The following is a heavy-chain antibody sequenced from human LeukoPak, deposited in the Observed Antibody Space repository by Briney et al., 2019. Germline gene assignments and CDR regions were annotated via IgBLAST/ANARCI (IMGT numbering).Heavy chain of an antibody. D-gene: IGHD4-11*01. J-gene: IGHJ5*02. CDR1: GYTLTELS. V-gene: IGHV1-24*01. Sequence: GASVTVSYKVSGYTLTELSMHWVRQAPGKGREWMGGFDPEDGETIYAQKFQGRVTMTEDTSTDTAYMELSSLRSEDTAVYYCASRSNYEWFDPWGQGTLVTVSS. CDR2: FDPEDGET. CDR3: ASRSNYEWFDP.